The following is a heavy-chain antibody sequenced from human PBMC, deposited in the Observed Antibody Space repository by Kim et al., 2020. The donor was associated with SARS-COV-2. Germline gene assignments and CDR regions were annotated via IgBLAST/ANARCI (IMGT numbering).Heavy chain of an antibody. D-gene: IGHD6-13*01. CDR2: IIPIFGTA. Sequence: SVKVSCKASGGTFSSYAISWVRQAPGQGLEWMGGIIPIFGTANYAQKFQGRVTITADESTSTAYMELSSLRSEDTAVYYCARGGYSEPKIPGGYYYYGMDVWGQGTTVTVSS. CDR1: GGTFSSYA. CDR3: ARGGYSEPKIPGGYYYYGMDV. V-gene: IGHV1-69*13. J-gene: IGHJ6*02.